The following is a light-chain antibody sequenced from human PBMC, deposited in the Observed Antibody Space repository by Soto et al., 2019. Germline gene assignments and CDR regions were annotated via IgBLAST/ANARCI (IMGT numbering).Light chain of an antibody. Sequence: HSLRSQPASVSGSPGQSITSSCSVTSGFVGSFSLVSWYQQHPGKAPKLMIYHVTYRPSGVSNRYSGSKSGNSASLTISGLQADDEADYYCCSLTTSHTYVFGSGTKVTVL. CDR2: HVT. V-gene: IGLV2-14*02. CDR3: CSLTTSHTYV. J-gene: IGLJ1*01. CDR1: SGFVGSFSL.